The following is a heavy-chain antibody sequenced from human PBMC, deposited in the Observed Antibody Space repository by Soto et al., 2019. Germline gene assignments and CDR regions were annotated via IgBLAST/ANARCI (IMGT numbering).Heavy chain of an antibody. CDR3: ARDHRRRPYNWNYSLSWFDP. CDR1: GHTFNDYY. D-gene: IGHD1-7*01. CDR2: INPNSGGT. Sequence: ASVKVSCKASGHTFNDYYIYWVRQAPGQGLEWMGWINPNSGGTNYAQKFQGRVTMTRDTSISTAYMELSRLRSDDTAVYYCARDHRRRPYNWNYSLSWFDPWGQGTLVTVSS. V-gene: IGHV1-2*02. J-gene: IGHJ5*02.